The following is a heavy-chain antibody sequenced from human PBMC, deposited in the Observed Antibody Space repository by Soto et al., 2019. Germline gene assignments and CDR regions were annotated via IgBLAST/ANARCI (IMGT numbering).Heavy chain of an antibody. CDR3: ARVERGTATTVVDAFDI. J-gene: IGHJ3*02. Sequence: QVQLQQWGAGLLKPSETLSLTCAVYGGFVTSGSYYWSWIRQPPGKGLEWIGEMSHSGGTHFNPSLKSRVTISVDTSKNQFNLKMSSVTAADTALYYCARVERGTATTVVDAFDIWAPGTMVTVSS. CDR2: MSHSGGT. CDR1: GGFVTSGSYY. V-gene: IGHV4-34*01. D-gene: IGHD1-1*01.